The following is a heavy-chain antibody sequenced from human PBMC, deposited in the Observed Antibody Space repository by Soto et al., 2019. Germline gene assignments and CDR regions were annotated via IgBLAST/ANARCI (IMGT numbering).Heavy chain of an antibody. V-gene: IGHV2-5*01. Sequence: SGPTLVNPTHTLTLTCTFSGFSLTSGVVGVGWIRQPPGEALEWLALIYWNDEQYYNPSLRNRLTITRDTSKNQVVLTMTNMDALDTATYYCANRLPGHSGYDVLGQGTTVTVSS. J-gene: IGHJ6*02. CDR3: ANRLPGHSGYDV. CDR1: GFSLTSGVVG. CDR2: IYWNDEQ. D-gene: IGHD6-13*01.